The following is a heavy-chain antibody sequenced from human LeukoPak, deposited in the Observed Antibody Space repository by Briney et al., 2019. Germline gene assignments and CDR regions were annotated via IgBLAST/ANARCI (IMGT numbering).Heavy chain of an antibody. V-gene: IGHV1-2*02. CDR1: GYSFINYY. CDR3: ARVSFAAAGTGP. D-gene: IGHD6-13*01. Sequence: SVKVSCKASGYSFINYYINWVRQAPGQGLECMGWMNPNTGGTNYAQKFQGRVAMTRDTSISTAYMELSGLRSDDTAVYFCARVSFAAAGTGPWGQGTLVTVSS. CDR2: MNPNTGGT. J-gene: IGHJ5*02.